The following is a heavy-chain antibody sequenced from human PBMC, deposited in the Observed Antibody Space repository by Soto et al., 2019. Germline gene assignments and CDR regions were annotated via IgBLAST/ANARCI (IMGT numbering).Heavy chain of an antibody. CDR1: GGTFSSYA. V-gene: IGHV1-69*01. CDR2: IIPIFGTA. Sequence: QVQLVQSGAEVKKPGSSVKVSCKASGGTFSSYAISWVRQAPGQGLEWMGGIIPIFGTANYAQKFQGRVTIPANDPTSTADMELSSLSSEDTAVFYWARALGASAAGTLYYYYSDLDVGAQGTTFTV. D-gene: IGHD6-19*01. J-gene: IGHJ6*02. CDR3: ARALGASAAGTLYYYYSDLDV.